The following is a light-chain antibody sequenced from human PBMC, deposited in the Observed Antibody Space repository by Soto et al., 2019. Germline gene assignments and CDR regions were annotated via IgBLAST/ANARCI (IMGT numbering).Light chain of an antibody. J-gene: IGKJ4*01. CDR1: QDISNS. V-gene: IGKV1-33*01. Sequence: DIQMTQSPSSLSASVGDRVTITCQASQDISNSLNWYHQIPGKAPKLLIYDASNLETGVPSRFSGSGSGTDFTFTISSLHPEDIATYYCQQYDNLRLTFGGGTKVDIK. CDR3: QQYDNLRLT. CDR2: DAS.